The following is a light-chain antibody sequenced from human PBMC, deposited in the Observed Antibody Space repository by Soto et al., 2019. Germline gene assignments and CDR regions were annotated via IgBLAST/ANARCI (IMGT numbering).Light chain of an antibody. V-gene: IGLV2-11*01. J-gene: IGLJ2*01. CDR3: CSYAGDFYAV. Sequence: QSVLTQPRSVSGSPGQSVTISCTGTSSDVGGYNYVSWHQQHPGKAPKLMIYDVSKRPSGVPDRFSGFKSGNTASLTISGLQAADAAVYYCCSYAGDFYAVFGGGTKLTVL. CDR1: SSDVGGYNY. CDR2: DVS.